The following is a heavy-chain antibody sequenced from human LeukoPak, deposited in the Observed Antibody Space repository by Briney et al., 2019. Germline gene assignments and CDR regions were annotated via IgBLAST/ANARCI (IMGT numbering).Heavy chain of an antibody. CDR1: GFNFNNYG. J-gene: IGHJ5*01. CDR2: IGSDGRTD. D-gene: IGHD7-27*01. Sequence: PGGSLRLSCEVSGFNFNNYGMHWVRQAPGKGLEWVAVIGSDGRTDYYADPVKGRFTISRDSSKNMMYLQMNSLRTEDTAVYYCTREGMGTSFSAWFDPWGQGTLVTVSS. V-gene: IGHV3-30*03. CDR3: TREGMGTSFSAWFDP.